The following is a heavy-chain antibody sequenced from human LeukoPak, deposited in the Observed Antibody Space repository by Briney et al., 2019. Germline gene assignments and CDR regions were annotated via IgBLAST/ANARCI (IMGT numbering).Heavy chain of an antibody. CDR2: IYYSGST. J-gene: IGHJ4*02. V-gene: IGHV4-59*12. CDR3: AYDYVWGSYRPPRSKFDY. D-gene: IGHD3-16*02. CDR1: GGSISSYY. Sequence: PSETLSLTCTVSGGSISSYYWSWIRQPPGKGLEWIGYIYYSGSTNYNPSLKSRVTISVDTSKNQFSLKLSSVTAADTAVYYCAYDYVWGSYRPPRSKFDYWGQGTLVTVSS.